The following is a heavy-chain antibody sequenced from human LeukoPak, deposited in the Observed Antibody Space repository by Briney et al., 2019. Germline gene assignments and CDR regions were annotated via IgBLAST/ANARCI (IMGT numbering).Heavy chain of an antibody. D-gene: IGHD6-6*01. CDR3: ARQHHRYSSSSVGYYGMDV. J-gene: IGHJ6*02. CDR2: IDPSDSYT. CDR1: GYSFTSYW. Sequence: GEFLKISCKGSGYSFTSYWISWVRHIPGKGLEWMGRIDPSDSYTNYSPSFQGHVTISADKSISTAYLQWSSLKASDTAMYYCARQHHRYSSSSVGYYGMDVWGQGTTVTVSS. V-gene: IGHV5-10-1*01.